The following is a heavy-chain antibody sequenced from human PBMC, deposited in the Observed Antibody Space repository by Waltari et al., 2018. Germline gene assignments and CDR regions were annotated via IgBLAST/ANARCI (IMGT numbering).Heavy chain of an antibody. CDR1: GFTFDDYA. CDR3: AKANADYVWGSYPDY. J-gene: IGHJ4*02. D-gene: IGHD3-16*02. CDR2: ISWNSGSI. Sequence: EVQLVESGGGLVQPGRSLRLSCAASGFTFDDYAMHWVRQAPGKGLEWVSGISWNSGSIGYADSVKGRFTISRDNAKNSLYLQMNSLRAEDTALYYCAKANADYVWGSYPDYWGQGTLVTVSS. V-gene: IGHV3-9*01.